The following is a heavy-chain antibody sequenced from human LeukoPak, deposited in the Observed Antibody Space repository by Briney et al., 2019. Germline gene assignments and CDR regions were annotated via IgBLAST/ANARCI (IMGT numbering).Heavy chain of an antibody. D-gene: IGHD2-15*01. CDR1: GLTLTKYA. Sequence: PGRSRTLSWVPAGLTLTKYAMSWVRQAPEKWIEWVSGITARSGRTFYADSVTGRFTISRHHPKNTLYRQMNSLRTDQPAISFCAKDTGDSDGAFDYWGQGIMVTVSS. J-gene: IGHJ4*02. V-gene: IGHV3-23*01. CDR3: AKDTGDSDGAFDY. CDR2: ITARSGRT.